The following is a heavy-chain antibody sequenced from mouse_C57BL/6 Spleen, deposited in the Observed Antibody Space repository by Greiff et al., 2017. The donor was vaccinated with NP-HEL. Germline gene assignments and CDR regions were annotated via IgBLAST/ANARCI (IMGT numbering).Heavy chain of an antibody. CDR1: GYAFSSYW. J-gene: IGHJ1*03. CDR3: ARRYGSSYDWYFDV. V-gene: IGHV1-80*01. D-gene: IGHD1-1*01. Sequence: VMLVESGAELVKPGASVKISCKASGYAFSSYWMNLVKQRPGKGLEWIGQIYPGDGDTNYNGKFKGKATLTADKSSSTAYMQLSSLTSEDSAVYFCARRYGSSYDWYFDVWGTGTTVTVSS. CDR2: IYPGDGDT.